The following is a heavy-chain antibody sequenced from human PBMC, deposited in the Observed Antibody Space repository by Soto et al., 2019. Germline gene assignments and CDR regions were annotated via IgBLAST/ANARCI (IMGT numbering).Heavy chain of an antibody. V-gene: IGHV1-18*01. CDR3: ARQNYYSGMDV. CDR2: ISAYNGNT. Sequence: QVQLVQSGAEVKKPGASVKVSCKASGYTFTSYFITWVRQAPGQGLEWMGWISAYNGNTNYAQMLQGRVTMTTDTSTATAYMELRSLXXXXXXXXYCARQNYYSGMDVWGQGTTVTVSS. J-gene: IGHJ6*02. CDR1: GYTFTSYF.